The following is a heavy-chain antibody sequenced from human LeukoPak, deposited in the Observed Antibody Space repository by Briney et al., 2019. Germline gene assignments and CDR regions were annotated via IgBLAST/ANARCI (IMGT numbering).Heavy chain of an antibody. D-gene: IGHD3-22*01. CDR1: GFTFDDYA. V-gene: IGHV3-9*01. Sequence: GGSLRLSCAASGFTFDDYAMHWVRQAPGKGLEWVSGISWNSGSIGYADSVKGRFTISRDNAKNSLYLQMNSLRAEDTAVYYCARVGYYRIRNWFAPWGQGTLVTVSS. CDR3: ARVGYYRIRNWFAP. J-gene: IGHJ5*02. CDR2: ISWNSGSI.